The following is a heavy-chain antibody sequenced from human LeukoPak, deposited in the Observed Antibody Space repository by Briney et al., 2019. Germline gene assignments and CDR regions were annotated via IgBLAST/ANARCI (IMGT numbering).Heavy chain of an antibody. CDR2: IRGTPYGGTT. Sequence: GGSLRLSCTASGFTFGDYAVSWVRQAPGKGLEWVGFIRGTPYGGTTEYAASVKGRFTISRDDSKSIAYLQMNSLKTEDTAVYYCNSGYEDYWGQGTLVTVSS. V-gene: IGHV3-49*04. J-gene: IGHJ4*02. CDR1: GFTFGDYA. CDR3: NSGYEDY. D-gene: IGHD5-12*01.